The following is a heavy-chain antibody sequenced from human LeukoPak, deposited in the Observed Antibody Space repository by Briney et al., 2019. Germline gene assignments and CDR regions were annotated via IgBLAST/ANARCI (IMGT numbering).Heavy chain of an antibody. CDR3: ARVEASGYDYGAFDY. J-gene: IGHJ4*02. CDR2: IKQDGSEK. Sequence: GGSLRLSCAASGFTFNRYWMSWVRQAPGKGLEWVANIKQDGSEKYYVDSVKGRFTISRDNAKNSLYLQMNSLRAEDTAVYYCARVEASGYDYGAFDYWGRGTLVTVS. V-gene: IGHV3-7*01. D-gene: IGHD5-12*01. CDR1: GFTFNRYW.